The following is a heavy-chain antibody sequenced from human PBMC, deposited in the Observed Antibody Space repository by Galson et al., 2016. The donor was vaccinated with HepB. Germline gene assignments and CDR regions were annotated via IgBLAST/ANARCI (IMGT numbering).Heavy chain of an antibody. D-gene: IGHD2/OR15-2a*01. CDR3: AKRHEYCPPVGCSVDY. V-gene: IGHV3-30*18. J-gene: IGHJ4*02. CDR2: DSMDGRRK. Sequence: SLRLSCAASGFTFSGYGMHWVCQAPGKGLEWVAADSMDGRRKWYAESVEGRFTISRDNFNNMLYLQMSSLIPDDTAVYFCAKRHEYCPPVGCSVDYWGQGTLVSVSS. CDR1: GFTFSGYG.